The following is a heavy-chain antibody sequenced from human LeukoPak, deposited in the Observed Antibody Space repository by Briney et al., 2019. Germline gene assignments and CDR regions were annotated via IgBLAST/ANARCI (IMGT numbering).Heavy chain of an antibody. D-gene: IGHD6-13*01. CDR3: AREPGIAAADDAFDI. V-gene: IGHV4-61*02. J-gene: IGHJ3*02. Sequence: SQTLSLTCTVSGGSISSGSYYWSWIRQPAGKGLEWIGRIYTSGSTNYNPSLKSRVTISVDTSKNQFPLKLSSVTAADTAVYYCAREPGIAAADDAFDIWGQGTMVTVSS. CDR1: GGSISSGSYY. CDR2: IYTSGST.